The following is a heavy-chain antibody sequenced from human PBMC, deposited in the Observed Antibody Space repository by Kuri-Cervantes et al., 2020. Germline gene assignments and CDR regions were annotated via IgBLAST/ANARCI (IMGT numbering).Heavy chain of an antibody. CDR3: ARQAGPDYYGACLFDP. D-gene: IGHD3-10*01. CDR2: IYYSGST. J-gene: IGHJ5*02. V-gene: IGHV4-39*01. CDR1: GGSISSGDYY. Sequence: SETLSLTCTVSGGSISSGDYYWSWIRQPPGKGLEWIGNIYYSGSTYYNPSLKSRVTISVDTSKNQFSLKLSSVTAADTAVYYCARQAGPDYYGACLFDPWGQGTRVTVSS.